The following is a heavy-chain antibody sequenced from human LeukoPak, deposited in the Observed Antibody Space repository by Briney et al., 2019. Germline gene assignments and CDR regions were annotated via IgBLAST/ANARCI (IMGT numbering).Heavy chain of an antibody. Sequence: PSETLSLTCSVSGGSISSSSYHWGWIRQPPGKGLEWIGSTHYSGGTHYNPSLKSRVTISVDTSKNQFSLKLSSVTAADTAIYXXATRAIELTGTGDYWGQGTLVTVAS. D-gene: IGHD6-19*01. CDR3: ATRAIELTGTGDY. J-gene: IGHJ4*02. CDR1: GGSISSSSYH. V-gene: IGHV4-39*01. CDR2: THYSGGT.